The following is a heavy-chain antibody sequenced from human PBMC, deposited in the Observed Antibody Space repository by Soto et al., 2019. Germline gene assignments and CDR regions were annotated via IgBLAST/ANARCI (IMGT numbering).Heavy chain of an antibody. D-gene: IGHD2-15*01. Sequence: GGSLRLSCTASGFTFSSHAMSWVRQAPGKHLEWVSSISGSAGLTFYADSVKGRFTISRDNSKNTLYLQMNSLRAEDTARYYCAKDWISGSSPYWGQGTLVTVSS. J-gene: IGHJ4*02. V-gene: IGHV3-23*01. CDR1: GFTFSSHA. CDR3: AKDWISGSSPY. CDR2: ISGSAGLT.